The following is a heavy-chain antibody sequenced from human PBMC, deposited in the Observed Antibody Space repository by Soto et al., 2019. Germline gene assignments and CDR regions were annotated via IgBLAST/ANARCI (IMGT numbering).Heavy chain of an antibody. D-gene: IGHD2-15*01. Sequence: GGSLRLSCTASGFTFSSHAMSWVRQAPGKHLEWVSSISGSAGLTFYADSVKGRFTISRDNSKNTLYLQMNSLRAEDTARYYCAKDWISGSSPYWGQGTLVTVSS. J-gene: IGHJ4*02. V-gene: IGHV3-23*01. CDR1: GFTFSSHA. CDR3: AKDWISGSSPY. CDR2: ISGSAGLT.